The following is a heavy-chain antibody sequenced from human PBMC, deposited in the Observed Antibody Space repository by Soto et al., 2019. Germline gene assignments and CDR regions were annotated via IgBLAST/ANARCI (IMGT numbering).Heavy chain of an antibody. V-gene: IGHV4-31*03. CDR3: ARTRRDGYNFNY. D-gene: IGHD5-12*01. J-gene: IGHJ4*02. CDR1: GCSISRGSDY. CDR2: IYYSGST. Sequence: PSPTFTFSGCSISRGSDYCSWIRQHAGKGVESIGYIYYSGSTYYNPSLKSGVTISVDTSKNQFSLKLSSVNAADTAVYSCARTRRDGYNFNYWGQGSLVTISS.